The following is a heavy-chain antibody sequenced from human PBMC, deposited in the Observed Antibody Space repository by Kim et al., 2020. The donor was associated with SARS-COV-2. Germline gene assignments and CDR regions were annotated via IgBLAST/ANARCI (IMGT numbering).Heavy chain of an antibody. CDR1: GFTFSDHY. Sequence: GGSLRLSCAASGFTFSDHYMDWVRQAPGKGLEWVGRSRNKANSYTTDYAASVKGRFTLSRDDSKNSLYLQMNSLKTEDTAMYYCARLSPYSSSWYTWGQG. V-gene: IGHV3-72*01. J-gene: IGHJ1*01. CDR3: ARLSPYSSSWYT. D-gene: IGHD6-13*01. CDR2: SRNKANSYTT.